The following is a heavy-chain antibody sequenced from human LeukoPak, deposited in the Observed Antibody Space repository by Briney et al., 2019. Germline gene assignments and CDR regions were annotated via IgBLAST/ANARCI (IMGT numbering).Heavy chain of an antibody. CDR3: AKVRSGRLYYYGMDV. CDR1: GFTFDDYA. V-gene: IGHV3-9*01. J-gene: IGHJ6*02. CDR2: ISWNSGSI. D-gene: IGHD3-3*01. Sequence: PGRSLRLSCAASGFTFDDYAMHWVRQAPGKGLEWVSGISWNSGSIGYADSVKGRFTISRDNAKNSLYLQMNSLRAEDTALYYCAKVRSGRLYYYGMDVWGQGTTVTASS.